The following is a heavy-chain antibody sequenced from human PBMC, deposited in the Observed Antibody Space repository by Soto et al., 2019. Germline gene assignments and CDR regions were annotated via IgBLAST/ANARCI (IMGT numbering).Heavy chain of an antibody. J-gene: IGHJ6*02. CDR2: ISYDGSDK. CDR1: RFTFNNSG. CDR3: XKDRVPGAYGNYYGMDV. Sequence: GSLRLSCRVSRFTFNNSGMHWVRQPPGKGLEWMAVISYDGSDKYYADSVKGRVIISRDNSKNALNLEMNSLRAEDTAIYYCXKDRVPGAYGNYYGMDVWGQGTTVTVSS. V-gene: IGHV3-30*18. D-gene: IGHD5-12*01.